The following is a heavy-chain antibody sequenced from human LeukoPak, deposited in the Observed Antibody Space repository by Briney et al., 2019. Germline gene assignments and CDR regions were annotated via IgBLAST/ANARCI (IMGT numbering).Heavy chain of an antibody. CDR3: AKRGPIYSSTPGNYFDY. Sequence: GRSLRLSWAASGFTFGDYAMHWVRQAPGKGLEWVSTISGSDDGTYYADSVRGRFTISRDNSKNTLYLQMKALRDEDTATYYCAKRGPIYSSTPGNYFDYWGQGTLVTVSS. CDR2: ISGSDDGT. V-gene: IGHV3-23*01. J-gene: IGHJ4*02. CDR1: GFTFGDYA. D-gene: IGHD3-10*01.